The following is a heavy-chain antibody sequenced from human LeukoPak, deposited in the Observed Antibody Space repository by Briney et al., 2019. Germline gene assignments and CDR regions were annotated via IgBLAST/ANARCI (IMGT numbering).Heavy chain of an antibody. CDR2: IYYSGST. Sequence: PSETLSLTCTVSGSSISSYYWSWIRQPPGKGLEWIGYIYYSGSTNYNPSPKSRVTISVDTSKNQFSLKLSSVTAADTAVYYCARDDYYGSGNFAYWGQGTLVTVSS. V-gene: IGHV4-59*12. D-gene: IGHD3-10*01. J-gene: IGHJ4*02. CDR3: ARDDYYGSGNFAY. CDR1: GSSISSYY.